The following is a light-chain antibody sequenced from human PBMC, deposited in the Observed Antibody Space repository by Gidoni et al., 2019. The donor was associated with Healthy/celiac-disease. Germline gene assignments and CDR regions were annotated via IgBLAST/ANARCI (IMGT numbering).Light chain of an antibody. CDR3: QQLPH. Sequence: DIQLTQSPSFLSASVGDRVTITCRASQGISSYLAWYQQKPGKAPKLLIYAASTLQSGVPSRFSGSGSGTEFTHTISSLQPEDFATYYCQQLPHFGGGTKVEIK. CDR2: AAS. J-gene: IGKJ4*01. CDR1: QGISSY. V-gene: IGKV1-9*01.